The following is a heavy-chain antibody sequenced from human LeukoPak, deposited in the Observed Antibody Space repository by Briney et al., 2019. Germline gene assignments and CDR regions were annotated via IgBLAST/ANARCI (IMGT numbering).Heavy chain of an antibody. D-gene: IGHD5-24*01. CDR1: ELTLSSYA. CDR2: LRGSVSAI. J-gene: IGHJ3*02. CDR3: AKQLGDGGADAFDI. V-gene: IGHV3-23*01. Sequence: PGGSLRLSCASSELTLSSYAMSWVRQAPGKGLEWVSTLRGSVSAIYYAEPVKGRFTFSRDNSKNTLYLQMNSLRADDTAVYYCAKQLGDGGADAFDIWGQGTMVTVSS.